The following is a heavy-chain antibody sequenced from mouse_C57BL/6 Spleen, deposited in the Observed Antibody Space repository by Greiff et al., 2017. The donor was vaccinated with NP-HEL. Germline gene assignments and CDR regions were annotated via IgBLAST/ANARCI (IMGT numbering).Heavy chain of an antibody. J-gene: IGHJ2*01. D-gene: IGHD1-1*01. V-gene: IGHV1-53*01. CDR1: GYTFTSYW. CDR2: INPKNGGT. CDR3: TKGGITTVVVTDY. Sequence: QVQLQQPGTELVKPGASVKLSCKASGYTFTSYWMHWVRQRPGQGLEWIGNINPKNGGTNYNEKFKSKATLTVDKSSSTAYMQLSSLTSEDSAVYYCTKGGITTVVVTDYWGQGTTLTVSS.